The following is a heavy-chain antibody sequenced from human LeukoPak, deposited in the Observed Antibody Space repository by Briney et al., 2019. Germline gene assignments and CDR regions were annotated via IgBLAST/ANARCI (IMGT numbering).Heavy chain of an antibody. Sequence: GSLRLSCAASGFTFSSYWMSWVRQAPGKGLEWIGSIYYSGSTHYNPSLKSRVTISVDTSKNQFSLKLSSVTAADTAVYYCARAVAGRGDFDYWGQGTLVTVSS. CDR1: GFTFSSYW. J-gene: IGHJ4*02. CDR3: ARAVAGRGDFDY. CDR2: IYYSGST. V-gene: IGHV4-39*01. D-gene: IGHD6-19*01.